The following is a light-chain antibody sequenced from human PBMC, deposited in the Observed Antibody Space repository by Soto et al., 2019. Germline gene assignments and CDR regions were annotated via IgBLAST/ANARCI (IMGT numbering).Light chain of an antibody. V-gene: IGKV3-20*01. Sequence: EIVLTHSPGTLSLSPGERATLSCRASQRVSSSWLAWYQQKPGQAPRLLIYGASSRATGIPDRFSGSGSGTDFTLTISRLEPEDFAVYYCQQYGSSPTFGPGTKVDIK. CDR3: QQYGSSPT. CDR1: QRVSSSW. CDR2: GAS. J-gene: IGKJ3*01.